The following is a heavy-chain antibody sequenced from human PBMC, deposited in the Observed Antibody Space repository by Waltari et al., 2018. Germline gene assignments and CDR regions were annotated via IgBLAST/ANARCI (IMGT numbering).Heavy chain of an antibody. V-gene: IGHV1-46*01. CDR2: INPSGGST. CDR1: GYTFPSYY. CDR3: ARERSGVAATLRGFDP. Sequence: QVQLVQSGAEAKKPEASVQVSCTASGYTFPSYYMPWVRQAHGQGLEWMGIINPSGGSTSYAQKFQGRVTMTRDTSTSTVYMELSSLRSEDTAVYYCARERSGVAATLRGFDPWGQGTLVTVSS. J-gene: IGHJ5*02. D-gene: IGHD2-15*01.